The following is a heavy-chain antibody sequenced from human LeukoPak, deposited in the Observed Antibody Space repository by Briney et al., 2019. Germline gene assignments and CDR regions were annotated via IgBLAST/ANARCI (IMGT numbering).Heavy chain of an antibody. Sequence: HPGGSLRLSCAASGFTFSSYAMSWVRQAPGKGLEWVSAISGSGGSTYYADSVKGRFTISRDNSKNTLYLQMNSLRVEDTAVYFCAKSPDNWSGSNNLFDSWGQGTLVTVSA. V-gene: IGHV3-23*01. CDR3: AKSPDNWSGSNNLFDS. CDR1: GFTFSSYA. J-gene: IGHJ5*01. CDR2: ISGSGGST. D-gene: IGHD3-3*01.